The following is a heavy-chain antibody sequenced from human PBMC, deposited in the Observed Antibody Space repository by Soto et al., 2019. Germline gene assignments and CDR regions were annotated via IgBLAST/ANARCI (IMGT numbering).Heavy chain of an antibody. D-gene: IGHD6-25*01. Sequence: EVQLVESGGGLVKPGGSLRLSCAASGFTFNNAWMNWVRQAPGKGLEWVGRIKSKTDGGPTDYAASVKGRFTISRDDSKNTLYLQMNSLKTEDTAVYFCTTDPGPYSSAYWGQGTLVTVSS. V-gene: IGHV3-15*07. CDR3: TTDPGPYSSAY. CDR1: GFTFNNAW. J-gene: IGHJ4*02. CDR2: IKSKTDGGPT.